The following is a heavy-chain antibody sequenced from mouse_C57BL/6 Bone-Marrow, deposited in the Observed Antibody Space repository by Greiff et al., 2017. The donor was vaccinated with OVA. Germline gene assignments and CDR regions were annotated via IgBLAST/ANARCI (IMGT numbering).Heavy chain of an antibody. Sequence: EVNVVESEGGLVQPGSSMKLSCTASGFTFSDYYMAWVRQVPEKGLEWVANINYDGSSTYYLDSLKSRFIISRDNAKNILYLQMSSLKSEDTATYYCASITTVVNYYAMDYWGQGTSVTVSS. D-gene: IGHD1-1*01. V-gene: IGHV5-16*01. CDR3: ASITTVVNYYAMDY. J-gene: IGHJ4*01. CDR2: INYDGSST. CDR1: GFTFSDYY.